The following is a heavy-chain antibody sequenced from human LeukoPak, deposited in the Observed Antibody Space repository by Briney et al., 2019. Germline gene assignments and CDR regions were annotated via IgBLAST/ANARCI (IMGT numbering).Heavy chain of an antibody. D-gene: IGHD2-21*01. Sequence: PGGSLRLSCAASGFTFSSYAMHWVRQAPGKGLEWVSYISSSGNNIYYADSVKGRFTISRDNSKNTLYLQMNSLRAEDTAVYYCARSSVVIAIIGGPLDYWGQGTLVTVSS. J-gene: IGHJ4*02. CDR1: GFTFSSYA. V-gene: IGHV3-48*01. CDR3: ARSSVVIAIIGGPLDY. CDR2: ISSSGNNI.